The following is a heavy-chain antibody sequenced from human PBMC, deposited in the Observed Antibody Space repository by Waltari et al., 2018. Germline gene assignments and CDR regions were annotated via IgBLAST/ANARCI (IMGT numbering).Heavy chain of an antibody. J-gene: IGHJ2*01. D-gene: IGHD6-13*01. CDR3: ARRGSPKYFDL. Sequence: EVQLVESGGGLIQPGGSLRLSWAAYGFSVRSSHVNWVRQAPGKGLEWVSIIYSSGSTYYADSVKGRFTISRDNSKNTVFLQMDSLRGEDTAVYYCARRGSPKYFDLWGRGTLVTVSS. CDR1: GFSVRSSH. V-gene: IGHV3-53*01. CDR2: IYSSGST.